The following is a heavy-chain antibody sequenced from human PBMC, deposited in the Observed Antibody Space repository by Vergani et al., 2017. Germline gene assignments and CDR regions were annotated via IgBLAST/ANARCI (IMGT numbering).Heavy chain of an antibody. CDR1: GGSISSYY. Sequence: QVQLQESGPGLVKPSETLSLTCTVSGGSISSYYWSWIRQPPGKGLEWIGYIYYSGSTNYNPSLKSRVTISVDTSKNQFSLKLSSVTAADTAVYYCARARYGSASYDPVTPRGYYYYYMDVWGKGTTVTVSS. D-gene: IGHD3-10*01. CDR2: IYYSGST. J-gene: IGHJ6*03. CDR3: ARARYGSASYDPVTPRGYYYYYMDV. V-gene: IGHV4-59*01.